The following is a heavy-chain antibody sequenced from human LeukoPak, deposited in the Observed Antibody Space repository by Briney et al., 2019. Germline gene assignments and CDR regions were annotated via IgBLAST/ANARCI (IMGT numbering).Heavy chain of an antibody. D-gene: IGHD3-3*01. CDR2: IIPIFGTA. Sequence: ASVKVSCKASGGTFSSYAISWVRQAPGQGLEWMGGIIPIFGTANYAQKFQGRVTITTDESTSTAYMELSSLRSEDTAVYYCAREYTIFGPGGGYYFDYWGQGTLVTVSS. V-gene: IGHV1-69*05. J-gene: IGHJ4*02. CDR1: GGTFSSYA. CDR3: AREYTIFGPGGGYYFDY.